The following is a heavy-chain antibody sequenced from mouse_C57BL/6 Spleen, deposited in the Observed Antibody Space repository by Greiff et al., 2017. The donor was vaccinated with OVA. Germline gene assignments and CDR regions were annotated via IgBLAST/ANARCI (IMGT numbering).Heavy chain of an antibody. D-gene: IGHD1-1*01. J-gene: IGHJ2*01. CDR2: ISDGGSYT. CDR1: GFTFSSYA. CDR3: ARDCTTVVAADYFDY. Sequence: EVTLVESGGGLVKPGGSLKLSCAASGFTFSSYAMSWVRQTPEKRLEWVATISDGGSYTYYPDNVKGRFTISRDNAKNNLYLQMSHLKSEDTAMYYCARDCTTVVAADYFDYWGKGTTLTVSS. V-gene: IGHV5-4*01.